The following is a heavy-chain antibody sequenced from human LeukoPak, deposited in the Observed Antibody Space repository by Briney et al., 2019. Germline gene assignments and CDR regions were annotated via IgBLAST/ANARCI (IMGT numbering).Heavy chain of an antibody. V-gene: IGHV3-30*04. CDR3: AKDRCSSTSCYHWNY. D-gene: IGHD2-2*01. J-gene: IGHJ4*02. Sequence: GRSLRLSCAASGFTFSSYAMHWVRQAPGKGLEWVAVISYDGSNKYYADSVKGRFTISRDNSKNTLYLQMNSLRAEDTAVYYCAKDRCSSTSCYHWNYWGQGTLVTVSS. CDR1: GFTFSSYA. CDR2: ISYDGSNK.